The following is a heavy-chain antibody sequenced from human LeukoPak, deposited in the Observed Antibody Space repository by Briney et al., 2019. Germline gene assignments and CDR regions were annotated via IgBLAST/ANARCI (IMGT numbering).Heavy chain of an antibody. CDR1: GVTFRSHA. CDR2: IYENGGTT. CDR3: AKDFRIGYSAHFDY. J-gene: IGHJ4*02. V-gene: IGHV3-23*01. Sequence: GGSLRLSCVGSGVTFRSHAMSWVRQTPEKGLEFVSGIYENGGTTYYADSVKGRFSISRDNSKNTLYLQMDSLRGEDTAVYYCAKDFRIGYSAHFDYWGQGALVTVSS. D-gene: IGHD2-21*01.